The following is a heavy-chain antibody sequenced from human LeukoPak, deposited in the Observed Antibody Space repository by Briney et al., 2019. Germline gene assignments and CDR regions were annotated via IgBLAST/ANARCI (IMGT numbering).Heavy chain of an antibody. J-gene: IGHJ6*02. V-gene: IGHV4-31*03. Sequence: PSQTLSLTCTVSGRSISSGGYYWSWIRQHPGKGLEWIGYIYYSGSTYYNPSLKSRVTISVDTSKNQFSLKLSSVTAADTAVYYCARKHGDLYYYYGMDVWGQGTTVTVSS. D-gene: IGHD4-17*01. CDR1: GRSISSGGYY. CDR3: ARKHGDLYYYYGMDV. CDR2: IYYSGST.